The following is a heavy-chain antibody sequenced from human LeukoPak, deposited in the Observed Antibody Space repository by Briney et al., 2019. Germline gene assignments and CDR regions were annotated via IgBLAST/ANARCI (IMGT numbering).Heavy chain of an antibody. CDR3: ARPLLWFGESDAFDI. Sequence: ERSLRLSCAASGFTFSSYGMHWVRQAPGKGLEWVAVIWYDGSNKYYADSVKGRFTISRDNSKNTLYLQMNSLRAEDTAVYYCARPLLWFGESDAFDIWGQGTMVTVSS. V-gene: IGHV3-33*01. D-gene: IGHD3-10*01. CDR1: GFTFSSYG. J-gene: IGHJ3*02. CDR2: IWYDGSNK.